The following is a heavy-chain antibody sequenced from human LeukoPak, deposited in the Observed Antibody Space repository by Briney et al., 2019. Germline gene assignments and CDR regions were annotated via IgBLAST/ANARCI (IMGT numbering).Heavy chain of an antibody. V-gene: IGHV4-61*02. D-gene: IGHD4-17*01. CDR3: ARIAVTTDYYMDV. CDR1: GGSISSGSYC. J-gene: IGHJ6*03. CDR2: IYTSGST. Sequence: SETLSLTCTVSGGSISSGSYCWSWIRQPAGKGLEWIGRIYTSGSTNYNPSLKSRVTTSVDTSKNHFSLKLSPVTAADTAVYYCARIAVTTDYYMDVWGKGTTVTISS.